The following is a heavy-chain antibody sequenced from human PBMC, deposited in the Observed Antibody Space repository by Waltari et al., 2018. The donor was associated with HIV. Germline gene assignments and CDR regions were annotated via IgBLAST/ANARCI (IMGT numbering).Heavy chain of an antibody. CDR1: GYTFTSYA. V-gene: IGHV1-3*01. J-gene: IGHJ5*02. D-gene: IGHD3-10*01. Sequence: QVQLVQSGAEVKKPGASVKVSCKASGYTFTSYAMHLVRQAPGQRLEWMGWINAGNGNTKYSQKFQGRVTITRDTSASTAYMELSSLRSEDTAVYYCARDSSYLVRGVRPYNWFDPWGQGTLVTVSS. CDR3: ARDSSYLVRGVRPYNWFDP. CDR2: INAGNGNT.